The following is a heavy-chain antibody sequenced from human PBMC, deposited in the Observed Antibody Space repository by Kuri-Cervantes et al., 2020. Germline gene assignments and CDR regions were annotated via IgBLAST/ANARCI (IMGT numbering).Heavy chain of an antibody. D-gene: IGHD3-3*01. CDR1: GFSLSTSGVG. CDR2: IYWDDDK. V-gene: IGHV2-5*02. J-gene: IGHJ5*02. Sequence: SGPTLVKPTQTLTLTCTFSGFSLSTSGVGVGWIRQPPGKALEWLALIYWDDDKRYSPSLKSRLTITKDTSKNQVVLTMTNVDPVDTATYYCAHMSYDFWSGSPNWFDPWGQGTLVTVSS. CDR3: AHMSYDFWSGSPNWFDP.